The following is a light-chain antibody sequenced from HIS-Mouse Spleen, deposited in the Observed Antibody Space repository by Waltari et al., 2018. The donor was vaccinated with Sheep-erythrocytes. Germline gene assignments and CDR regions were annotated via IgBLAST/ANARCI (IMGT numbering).Light chain of an antibody. V-gene: IGLV2-8*01. CDR3: SSYAGSNNWV. CDR2: EVS. CDR1: SSDVGGYNS. J-gene: IGLJ3*02. Sequence: SELTQPPSVSVSPGQSVTISCTGTSSDVGGYNSVSWYQQHPGKAPKLMIYEVSKRPSGVPDRFSGSKSGNTASLTVSGLQAEDEADYYCSSYAGSNNWVFGGGTKLTVL.